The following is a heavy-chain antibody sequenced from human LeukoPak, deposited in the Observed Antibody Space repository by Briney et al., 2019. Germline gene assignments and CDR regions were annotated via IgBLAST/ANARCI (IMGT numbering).Heavy chain of an antibody. D-gene: IGHD3-3*01. J-gene: IGHJ4*02. CDR2: IYYSGST. CDR1: GGSISSSSYY. V-gene: IGHV4-39*01. Sequence: SETLSLTCTVSGGSISSSSYYWGWIRQPPGKGLEWIGSIYYSGSTYYNPSLKSRVTISVDTSKNQFSLKLSSVTAADTAVYYCARQTIIPYDFWSGYYKGVFDYWGQGTLVTVSS. CDR3: ARQTIIPYDFWSGYYKGVFDY.